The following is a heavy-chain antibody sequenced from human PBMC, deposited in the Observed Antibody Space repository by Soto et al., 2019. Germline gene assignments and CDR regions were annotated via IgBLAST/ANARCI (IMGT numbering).Heavy chain of an antibody. D-gene: IGHD1-26*01. J-gene: IGHJ4*02. CDR2: IYYSGST. Sequence: SETLSLTCTVSGGSISSYYWSWIRQAPGKGLEWIGYIYYSGSTNYNPSLKSRVTISVDTSKNQFSLKLSSVTAADTAVYYCARAQWELPSPIDYWGQGTLVTVSS. CDR3: ARAQWELPSPIDY. CDR1: GGSISSYY. V-gene: IGHV4-59*01.